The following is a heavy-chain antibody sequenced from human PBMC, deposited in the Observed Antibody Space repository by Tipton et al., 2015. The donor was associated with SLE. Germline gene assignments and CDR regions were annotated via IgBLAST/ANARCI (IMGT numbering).Heavy chain of an antibody. V-gene: IGHV3-11*04. Sequence: GSLRLSCAASGFSFSDYYMSWIRQAPGKGLEWVSYISRSGSSIYYADSVKGRFTVSRDNAKNSLYLQMNSLRTEDTAVYYCARFIVVVIDAIPEGNWFDPWGQGTRVTVSS. CDR1: GFSFSDYY. CDR2: ISRSGSSI. J-gene: IGHJ5*02. D-gene: IGHD2-15*01. CDR3: ARFIVVVIDAIPEGNWFDP.